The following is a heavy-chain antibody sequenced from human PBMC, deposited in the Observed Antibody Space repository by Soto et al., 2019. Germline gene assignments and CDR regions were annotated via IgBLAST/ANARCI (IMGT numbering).Heavy chain of an antibody. CDR2: IYPGESDS. CDR1: GYGFINYW. Sequence: PGESLKISCTGSGYGFINYWIAWVRQKPGQRLEWLGIIYPGESDSRYSPSFQGQVTFSADKSINTAYLHLNSLRAPDTAIYYCARGLTTGSYNLDNWGQGTQVTLSS. CDR3: ARGLTTGSYNLDN. V-gene: IGHV5-51*01. D-gene: IGHD3-10*01. J-gene: IGHJ4*02.